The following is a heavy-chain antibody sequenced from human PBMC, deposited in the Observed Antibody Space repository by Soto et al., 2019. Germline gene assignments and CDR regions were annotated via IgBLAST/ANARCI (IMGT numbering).Heavy chain of an antibody. V-gene: IGHV4-59*01. CDR3: AREEGGSGGGFDP. J-gene: IGHJ5*02. Sequence: QVQLQESGPGLVKPSETLSLTCTVSGGSISSYYWSWIRQPPGKGLEWIGYIYYSGSPNYNPSLKSRVTISVHPSKNQFSLKPSSVTAADTAVYYGAREEGGSGGGFDPWGQGTLVTVSS. CDR1: GGSISSYY. CDR2: IYYSGSP. D-gene: IGHD3-10*01.